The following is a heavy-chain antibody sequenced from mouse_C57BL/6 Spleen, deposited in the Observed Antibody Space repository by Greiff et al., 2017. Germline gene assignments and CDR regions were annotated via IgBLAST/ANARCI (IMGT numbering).Heavy chain of an antibody. CDR2: ISYDGSN. D-gene: IGHD4-1*01. CDR1: GYSITSGYY. CDR3: ARGELDY. Sequence: EVQLQQSGPGLVKPSQSLSLTCSVTGYSITSGYYWNWIRQFPGNKLEWMGYISYDGSNNYNPSLKNRISITRDTSKNQFFLKLNSVTTEDTATYYCARGELDYWGQGTTLTVSS. V-gene: IGHV3-6*01. J-gene: IGHJ2*01.